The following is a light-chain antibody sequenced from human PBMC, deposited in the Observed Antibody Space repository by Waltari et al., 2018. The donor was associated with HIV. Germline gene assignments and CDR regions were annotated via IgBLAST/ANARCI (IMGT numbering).Light chain of an antibody. CDR1: SSNIGTYS. CDR3: ATWEHRLNGPI. Sequence: QSVLTQPPSASGTPGQRVTISCSGGSSNIGTYSVNWYQQVPGTAPKLLIYNNKQWPSGVPDRFSGSKSGTSASRAISGLQSEDEADYYCATWEHRLNGPIFGGGTRLTVL. CDR2: NNK. V-gene: IGLV1-44*01. J-gene: IGLJ2*01.